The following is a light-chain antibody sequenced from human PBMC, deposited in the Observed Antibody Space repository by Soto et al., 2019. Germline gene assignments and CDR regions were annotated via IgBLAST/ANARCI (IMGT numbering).Light chain of an antibody. J-gene: IGLJ3*02. Sequence: QSVLTQPPSVSGAPGQRVTISCTGYNSNIGAGYDVHWYQQLPGTAHKLLICGNSNRPSGVPVLFSASKSGTSASLAITGLQAEDEADYYCQSYDSSLSGWVFGGGTKLTVL. CDR3: QSYDSSLSGWV. V-gene: IGLV1-40*01. CDR2: GNS. CDR1: NSNIGAGYD.